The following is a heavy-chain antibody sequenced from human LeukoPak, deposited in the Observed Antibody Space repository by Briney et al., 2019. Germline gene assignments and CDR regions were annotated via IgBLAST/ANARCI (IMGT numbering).Heavy chain of an antibody. CDR1: GDSVSRSDSY. J-gene: IGHJ1*01. CDR2: IYYSGRT. D-gene: IGHD3-22*01. V-gene: IGHV4-39*01. CDR3: ARRRYYDGSGYLE. Sequence: PSETLSLNCSVSGDSVSRSDSYWDWIRQPPGKGLEWIGTIYYSGRTYYSPSLKSRVTMSVDPSNNQFSLNLRSVTAADTAVYYCARRRYYDGSGYLEWGQGTLLSVSS.